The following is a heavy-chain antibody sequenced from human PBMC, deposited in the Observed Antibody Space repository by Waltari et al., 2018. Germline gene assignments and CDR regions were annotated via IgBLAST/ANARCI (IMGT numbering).Heavy chain of an antibody. Sequence: QLYLVESGGGVVQPGRSLRLSCAASVFTFSSYGMYWVRQPPGKVLQGGAVISSTGSNTYYADSVGGRYTISRDNSKNILYLQMNSLRAEDTAVYYCARDIAFGGVIVMNEAFDFRGRGTTVTVSP. CDR1: VFTFSSYG. CDR2: ISSTGSNT. V-gene: IGHV3-33*01. CDR3: ARDIAFGGVIVMNEAFDF. J-gene: IGHJ3*01. D-gene: IGHD3-16*02.